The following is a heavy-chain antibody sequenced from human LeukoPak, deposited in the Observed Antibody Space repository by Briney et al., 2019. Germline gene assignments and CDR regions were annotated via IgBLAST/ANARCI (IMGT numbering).Heavy chain of an antibody. J-gene: IGHJ4*02. CDR2: IYPSDSET. CDR1: GYSFNTFY. Sequence: GESLKISCKGSGYSFNTFYIGWVRQTPETGLEWMGNIYPSDSETKYKPSLQGQITISVDKAITTAYLHLSSLKASDTGMYYCARLIYYGSGRTYFFDSWGQGTLVTVSP. V-gene: IGHV5-51*01. CDR3: ARLIYYGSGRTYFFDS. D-gene: IGHD3-10*01.